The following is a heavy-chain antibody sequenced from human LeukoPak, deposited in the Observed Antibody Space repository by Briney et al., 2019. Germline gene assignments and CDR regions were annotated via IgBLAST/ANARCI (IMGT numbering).Heavy chain of an antibody. J-gene: IGHJ4*02. CDR1: GYTFTGYY. Sequence: ASVKVSCKASGYTFTGYYMHWVRQAPGQGLEWMGWINPNSGGTNYAQKFQGRVTMTGDTSISTAYMELSRLRSDDTAVYYCARNDYGDYYFDYWGQGTLVTVSS. D-gene: IGHD4-17*01. V-gene: IGHV1-2*02. CDR2: INPNSGGT. CDR3: ARNDYGDYYFDY.